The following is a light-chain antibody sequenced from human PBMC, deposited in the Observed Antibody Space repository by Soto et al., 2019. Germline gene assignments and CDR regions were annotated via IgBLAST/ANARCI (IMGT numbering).Light chain of an antibody. J-gene: IGKJ2*01. Sequence: EIVLTQSPGTLSLSPGERATLSCRASQSVGSTYLAWYQQKLGQAPRLLIYGASNRADGIPGKFSGSGSGTDFTLTISRLRPEDFAVYYCQQYDSLPYTVGRGTKVDIK. CDR3: QQYDSLPYT. V-gene: IGKV3-20*01. CDR2: GAS. CDR1: QSVGSTY.